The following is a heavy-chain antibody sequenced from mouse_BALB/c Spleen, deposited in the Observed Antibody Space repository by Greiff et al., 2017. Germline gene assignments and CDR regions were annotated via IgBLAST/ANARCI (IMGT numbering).Heavy chain of an antibody. CDR2: INPGSGGT. V-gene: IGHV1-54*03. CDR3: ARREYGNYEDYAMDY. CDR1: GYAFTNYL. D-gene: IGHD2-10*02. J-gene: IGHJ4*01. Sequence: QVQLKESGAELVRPGTSVKVSCKASGYAFTNYLIEWVKQRPGQGLEWIGVINPGSGGTNYNEKFKGKATLTADKSSSTAYMQLSSLTSDDSAVYFCARREYGNYEDYAMDYWGQGTSVTVSS.